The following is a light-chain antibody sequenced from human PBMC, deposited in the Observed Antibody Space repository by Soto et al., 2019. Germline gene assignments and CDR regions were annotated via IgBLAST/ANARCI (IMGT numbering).Light chain of an antibody. J-gene: IGKJ1*01. CDR1: QSVTNSY. V-gene: IGKV3-20*01. Sequence: EIVLTQSPGTLSLSPGERATLSCRASQSVTNSYLAWYQQKPGQAPRLLIYGASSRATGIPDRFSGSGSGTDFTLTIARLEPEDCAVYYCQQYGSSPPWTFGQGTKVEIK. CDR3: QQYGSSPPWT. CDR2: GAS.